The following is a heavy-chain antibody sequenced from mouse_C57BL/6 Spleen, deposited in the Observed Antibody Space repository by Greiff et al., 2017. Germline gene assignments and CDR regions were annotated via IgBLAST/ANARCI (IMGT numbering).Heavy chain of an antibody. V-gene: IGHV1-59*01. CDR3: ARNYGSTYYFDY. CDR1: GYTFTSYW. J-gene: IGHJ2*01. Sequence: QVQLQQPGAELVRPGTSVKLSCKASGYTFTSYWMHWVKQRPGQGLEWIGVLDPSDSYPTSNQKFKCKATLTVDTSSSTAYMQISSLTSEDSAVYSCARNYGSTYYFDYWGQGTTLTVSS. D-gene: IGHD1-1*01. CDR2: LDPSDSYP.